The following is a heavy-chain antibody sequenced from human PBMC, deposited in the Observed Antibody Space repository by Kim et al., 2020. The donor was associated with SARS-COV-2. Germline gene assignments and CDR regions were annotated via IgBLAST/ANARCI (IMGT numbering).Heavy chain of an antibody. CDR1: GFTFSSYN. CDR3: ARDLFVFYGELFHYGMDV. J-gene: IGHJ6*02. CDR2: ISSSSNTI. D-gene: IGHD3-10*01. Sequence: GGSLRLSCAASGFTFSSYNMNWVRQAPGKGLEWISYISSSSNTIYYTDSVKGRFTISRDRGSLYLQMNSLRGEDTAVYYCARDLFVFYGELFHYGMDVWGQGTTVTVSS. V-gene: IGHV3-48*01.